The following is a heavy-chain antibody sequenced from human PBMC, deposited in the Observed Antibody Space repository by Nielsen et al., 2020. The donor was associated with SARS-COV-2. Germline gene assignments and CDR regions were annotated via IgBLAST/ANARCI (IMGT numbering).Heavy chain of an antibody. CDR3: AKAYYGSGSFGAHWFDP. D-gene: IGHD3-10*01. CDR1: GYTFTSYG. Sequence: ASVKVSCKASGYTFTSYGFSWVRQAPGQGLEWMGWISAYNGNTNYARKLQGRVTMTTDTSTSTAYMELRSLRSDDTAVYYCAKAYYGSGSFGAHWFDPWGQGTLVTVSS. J-gene: IGHJ5*02. CDR2: ISAYNGNT. V-gene: IGHV1-18*01.